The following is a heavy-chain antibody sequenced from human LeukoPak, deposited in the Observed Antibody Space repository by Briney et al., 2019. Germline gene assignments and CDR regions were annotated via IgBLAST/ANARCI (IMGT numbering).Heavy chain of an antibody. Sequence: PGGSLRLSCTASGFTFSTYAMKWVRQGPGKGLEWVSYISGSGSTIYYADSLKGRFTISRDNAKNSLSLQMNSLRAEDTAVYYCARQGYDSRGYYFVDYWGQGTLATVSS. CDR2: ISGSGSTI. D-gene: IGHD3-22*01. CDR1: GFTFSTYA. CDR3: ARQGYDSRGYYFVDY. J-gene: IGHJ4*02. V-gene: IGHV3-48*03.